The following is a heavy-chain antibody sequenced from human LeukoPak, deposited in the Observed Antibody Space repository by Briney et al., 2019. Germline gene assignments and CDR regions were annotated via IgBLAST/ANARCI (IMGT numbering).Heavy chain of an antibody. V-gene: IGHV3-21*01. CDR2: ISSSSSYI. CDR1: GFTFSSYS. J-gene: IGHJ3*02. D-gene: IGHD2-2*01. CDR3: ASGPIVVPAAGHAFDI. Sequence: GGSLRLSCAASGFTFSSYSMNWARQAPGKGLEWVSSISSSSSYIYYADSVKGRFTISRDNAKNSLYLQMNSLRAEDTAVYYCASGPIVVPAAGHAFDIWGQGTMVTVSS.